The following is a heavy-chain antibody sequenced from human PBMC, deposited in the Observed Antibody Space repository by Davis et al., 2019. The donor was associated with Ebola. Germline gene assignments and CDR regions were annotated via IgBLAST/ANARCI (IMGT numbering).Heavy chain of an antibody. J-gene: IGHJ4*02. CDR1: GFTFSSYA. D-gene: IGHD6-6*01. CDR2: ISTTTRTI. Sequence: GESLKISCAASGFTFSSYAMHWVRQAPGKGLEWLSYISTTTRTIYYADSVKGRFTISRDNAKNSLYLQMNSLRDEDTAIYYCALASIAARYETNSDYWGQGTLVTVSS. V-gene: IGHV3-48*02. CDR3: ALASIAARYETNSDY.